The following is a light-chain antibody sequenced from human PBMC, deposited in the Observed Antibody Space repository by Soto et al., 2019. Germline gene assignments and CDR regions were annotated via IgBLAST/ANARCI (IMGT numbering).Light chain of an antibody. V-gene: IGKV3-15*01. CDR2: DTS. CDR3: QQYNIWPLT. CDR1: QSVHNN. J-gene: IGKJ4*01. Sequence: EVVMTQSPATLSVSPGDRATLSCRASQSVHNNLAGYQQKPGQAPRLLILDTSTRATDIPVRFTGVGSGTECTLTISSLQSEGSAVYYCQQYNIWPLTFGGGTKVEI.